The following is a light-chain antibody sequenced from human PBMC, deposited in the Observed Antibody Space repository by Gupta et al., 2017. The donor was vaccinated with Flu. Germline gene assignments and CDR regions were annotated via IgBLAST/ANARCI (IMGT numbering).Light chain of an antibody. CDR2: AAS. CDR1: QSISSY. CDR3: QDRDSTPST. J-gene: IGKJ1*01. V-gene: IGKV1-39*01. Sequence: DIQMTQSPSSLSASVGDRVTITCRASQSISSYLNWYQQKPGKAPKLLIYAASSLQSGVPSRFSRHKTGTDFALSISRLRPQNFTTCYCQDRDSTPSTFGQGTNVQMK.